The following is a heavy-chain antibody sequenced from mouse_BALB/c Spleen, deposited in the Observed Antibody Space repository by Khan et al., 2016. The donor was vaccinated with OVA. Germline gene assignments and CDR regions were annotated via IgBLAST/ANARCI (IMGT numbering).Heavy chain of an antibody. V-gene: IGHV1S81*02. CDR1: GYTFTSYW. CDR2: TNPTNGRT. Sequence: VQLKQSGAELVKAGASVKMSCKASGYTFTSYWMHWVKQRLGQGLEWFAETNPTNGRTYYNEKFKSKATLTVDKSSSTAYMLLSGPTFEDSAVYYCERIKKIVATYFDYGGQGTTLTVSS. CDR3: ERIKKIVATYFDY. J-gene: IGHJ2*01. D-gene: IGHD1-1*01.